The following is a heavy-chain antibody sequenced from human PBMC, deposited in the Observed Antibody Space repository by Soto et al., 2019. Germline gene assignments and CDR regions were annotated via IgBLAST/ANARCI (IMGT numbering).Heavy chain of an antibody. J-gene: IGHJ4*02. CDR2: IYSGGST. Sequence: PGGSLRLSFAASGFTVSSNYMSWVRHAPGKGLEWVSVIYSGGSTYYADSVKGRITISRANTKNTLYLLMKSLSAEDTTVNYCASSIAASSYYFDYWGQGTLVTVSS. V-gene: IGHV3-53*01. CDR3: ASSIAASSYYFDY. CDR1: GFTVSSNY. D-gene: IGHD6-13*01.